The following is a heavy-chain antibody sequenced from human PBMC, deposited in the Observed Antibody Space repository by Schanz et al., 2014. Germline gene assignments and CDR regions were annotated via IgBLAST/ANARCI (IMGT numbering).Heavy chain of an antibody. Sequence: VQLVESGGGVVQPGRSLRLSCAASGFAFRSYAMHWVRQAPGKGLEWAALISHDGNNKHYVDSVEGRFTISRDNSKDTLYLQMSGLTPEDTAVYYCARGPIPIQGVPMDFWGQGTLVTVSS. CDR1: GFAFRSYA. V-gene: IGHV3-30-3*01. D-gene: IGHD3-10*01. J-gene: IGHJ4*02. CDR2: ISHDGNNK. CDR3: ARGPIPIQGVPMDF.